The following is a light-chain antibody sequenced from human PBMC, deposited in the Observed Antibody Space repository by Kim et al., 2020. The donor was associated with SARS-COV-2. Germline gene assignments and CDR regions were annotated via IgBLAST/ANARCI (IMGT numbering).Light chain of an antibody. V-gene: IGLV2-14*03. J-gene: IGLJ1*01. CDR1: NSDVGGYNF. CDR2: DVI. CDR3: SSYTSSNTLV. Sequence: GQSITISCTGTNSDVGGYNFVSWYQQHPGKVPKLILYDVINRPSGISPRFSGSKSGNTASLPISGLQADDEADYYCSSYTSSNTLVFGTGTKVTVL.